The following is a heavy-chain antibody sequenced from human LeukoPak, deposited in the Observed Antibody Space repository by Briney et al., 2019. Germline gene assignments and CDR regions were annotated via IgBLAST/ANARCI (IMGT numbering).Heavy chain of an antibody. Sequence: ASVKVSCKASGYTFTSYGISWVRQAPGQGLEWMGWISAYNGNTNYAQKLQGRVTMTTDTSTSTAYMELRSMRSDDTAVYYCARGEGRYHSNGWYWNYWGQGTLVTVSS. D-gene: IGHD6-19*01. V-gene: IGHV1-18*04. CDR3: ARGEGRYHSNGWYWNY. CDR1: GYTFTSYG. J-gene: IGHJ4*02. CDR2: ISAYNGNT.